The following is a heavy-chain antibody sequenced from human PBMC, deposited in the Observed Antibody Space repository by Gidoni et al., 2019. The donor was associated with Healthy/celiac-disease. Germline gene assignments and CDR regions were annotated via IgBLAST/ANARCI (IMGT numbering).Heavy chain of an antibody. V-gene: IGHV4-59*01. D-gene: IGHD6-13*01. J-gene: IGHJ6*02. CDR1: GGSISSYY. CDR2: IYYSGST. Sequence: QVQLQESGPGLVKPSEPLSLTCTVSGGSISSYYWSWIRQPPGKGLEWIGYIYYSGSTNYNPSLKSRVTISVDTSKNQFSLKLSSVTAADTAVYYCARAGVAAAGHYYYYGMDVWGQGTTVTVSS. CDR3: ARAGVAAAGHYYYYGMDV.